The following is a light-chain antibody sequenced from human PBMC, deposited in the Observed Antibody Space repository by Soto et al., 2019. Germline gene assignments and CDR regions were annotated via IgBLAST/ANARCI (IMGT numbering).Light chain of an antibody. CDR2: DVS. V-gene: IGLV2-14*01. CDR1: SSDVGAYNY. CDR3: CSYAGSYTHYV. Sequence: QSALTQPASVSGSPGQSITISCTGTSSDVGAYNYVSWYQQHPGKAPKLIIYDVSKRPSGVSYRFSGSKSGNTASLTISGLQAEDEADYYCCSYAGSYTHYVFGTGTKVTVL. J-gene: IGLJ1*01.